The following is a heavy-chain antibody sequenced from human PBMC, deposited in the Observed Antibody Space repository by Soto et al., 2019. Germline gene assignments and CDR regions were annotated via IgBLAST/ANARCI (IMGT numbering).Heavy chain of an antibody. CDR2: IWSDGSNK. V-gene: IGHV3-33*01. CDR3: RRDPYGGSHYYFDS. Sequence: PGGSLRLSCAASGFSFYNYAMHWVRQAPGKGLEWVAVIWSDGSNKYYADSVEGRFTISKDNAQTTVYLQMNSLRAEDTAVYYCRRDPYGGSHYYFDSWGQGTRVTVSS. J-gene: IGHJ4*02. CDR1: GFSFYNYA. D-gene: IGHD1-26*01.